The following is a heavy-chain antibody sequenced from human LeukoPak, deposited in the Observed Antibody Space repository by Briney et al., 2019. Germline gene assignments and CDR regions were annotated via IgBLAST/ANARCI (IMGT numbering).Heavy chain of an antibody. Sequence: SETLSLTCAVYGGSFSGYYWRWIRQPPGKGLEWIGEINHSGSTNYNPSLKSRVTISVDTSKNQFSLKLSSVTAADTAVYYCARGSGIYYYYMDVWGKGTTVTVSS. CDR3: ARGSGIYYYYMDV. J-gene: IGHJ6*03. V-gene: IGHV4-34*01. CDR1: GGSFSGYY. CDR2: INHSGST.